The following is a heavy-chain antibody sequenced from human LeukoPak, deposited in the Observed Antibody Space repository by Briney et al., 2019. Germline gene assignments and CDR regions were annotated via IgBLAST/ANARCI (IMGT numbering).Heavy chain of an antibody. J-gene: IGHJ3*02. CDR3: ARPVRRYFDWLLSGSAFDI. CDR1: GGSFSGYY. Sequence: SETLSLTCAVYGGSFSGYYWSWLRQPPGKGLEWIGEINHSGSTNYNPSLRSGVTISVDTSKTQFSLKLSSVTAADTAVYYCARPVRRYFDWLLSGSAFDIWGQGTMVTVSS. D-gene: IGHD3-9*01. CDR2: INHSGST. V-gene: IGHV4-34*01.